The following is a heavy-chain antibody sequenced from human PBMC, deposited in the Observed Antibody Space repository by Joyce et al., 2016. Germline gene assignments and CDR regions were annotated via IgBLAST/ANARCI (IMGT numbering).Heavy chain of an antibody. CDR2: IKRDGSST. CDR3: ARLRRWSGPSDC. CDR1: GFTFSSYW. J-gene: IGHJ4*02. Sequence: EVQLVESGGGLVQPGGSLRLSCAASGFTFSSYWMYWVRKAPGKGLVGVSRIKRDGSSTTYADSGKGRFTISRDNAKNTLYLQMNSLRAEDTAVYYCARLRRWSGPSDCWGQGTLVTVSS. D-gene: IGHD4-23*01. V-gene: IGHV3-74*03.